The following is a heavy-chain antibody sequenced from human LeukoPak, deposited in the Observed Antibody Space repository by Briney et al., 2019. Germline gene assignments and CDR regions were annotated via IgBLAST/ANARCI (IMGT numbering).Heavy chain of an antibody. D-gene: IGHD1-26*01. J-gene: IGHJ4*02. CDR1: GYTFTSYG. V-gene: IGHV1-18*01. Sequence: ASVKVSCKASGYTFTSYGISWVRQAPGQGLEWMGWISAYNGNTNYAQKLQGRVTMTRDTSISTAYMELSRLRSDDTAVYYCARDERRVGATNFDYWGQGTLVTVSS. CDR3: ARDERRVGATNFDY. CDR2: ISAYNGNT.